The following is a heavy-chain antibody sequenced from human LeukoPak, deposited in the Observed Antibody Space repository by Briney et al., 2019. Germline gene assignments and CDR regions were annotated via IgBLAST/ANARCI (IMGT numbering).Heavy chain of an antibody. CDR1: GGSISSGDYY. Sequence: SQTLSLTCTVSGGSISSGDYYWSWIRQPPGKGLEWIGYTYYSGSTYYNPSLKSRVTISVDTSKNQFSLKLSSVTAADTAVYYCARDYGDYVWSAFGIWGQGTMVTVSS. CDR2: TYYSGST. V-gene: IGHV4-30-4*01. CDR3: ARDYGDYVWSAFGI. J-gene: IGHJ3*02. D-gene: IGHD4-17*01.